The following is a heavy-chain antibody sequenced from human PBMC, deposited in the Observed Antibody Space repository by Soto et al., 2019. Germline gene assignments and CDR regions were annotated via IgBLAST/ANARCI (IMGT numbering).Heavy chain of an antibody. J-gene: IGHJ6*03. CDR3: AKARSTYDFWSRDMDV. CDR1: GFTFSSYA. V-gene: IGHV3-23*01. Sequence: ESGGGLVQPGGSLRLSCAASGFTFSSYAMSWVRQAPGKGLEWVSAISGSGGSTYYADSVKGRFTISRDNSKNTLYLQMNSLRAEDTDVYYCAKARSTYDFWSRDMDVWGKGTTVTVSS. CDR2: ISGSGGST. D-gene: IGHD3-3*01.